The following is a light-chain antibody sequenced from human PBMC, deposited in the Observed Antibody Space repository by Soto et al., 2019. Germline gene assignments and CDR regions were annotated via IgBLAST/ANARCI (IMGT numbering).Light chain of an antibody. J-gene: IGLJ2*01. Sequence: QSALTQPPSASGSPGQSVTISCTGTSSDFGGYNYFSWYQQHPGKAPKLMIYEVNKRPSVVPDRFSGSKSGNTASLTVSGLQAEDEADYYCSSYAGSTVVFGGGTKLTVL. CDR1: SSDFGGYNY. CDR2: EVN. CDR3: SSYAGSTVV. V-gene: IGLV2-8*01.